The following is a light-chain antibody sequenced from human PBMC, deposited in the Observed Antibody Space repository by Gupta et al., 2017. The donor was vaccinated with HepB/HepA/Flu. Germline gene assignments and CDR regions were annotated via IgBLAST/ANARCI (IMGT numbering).Light chain of an antibody. CDR1: QSISSY. V-gene: IGKV1-39*01. CDR2: AAS. Sequence: DIQMTQSPSSLSSSVGDRVTITCRASQSISSYLNWYQQKPGKAPKLLIYAASRVKSGVPSRFSGSGYGTDFTLTISRRQPEDFANYYCQHRDSTPIAFGQGTQMEIK. CDR3: QHRDSTPIA. J-gene: IGKJ5*01.